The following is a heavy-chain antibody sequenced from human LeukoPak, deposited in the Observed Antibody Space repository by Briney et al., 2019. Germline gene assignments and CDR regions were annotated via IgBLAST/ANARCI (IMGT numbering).Heavy chain of an antibody. CDR1: GFTVSAHY. CDR3: ARVNPLMAPGAFDI. D-gene: IGHD2-8*01. V-gene: IGHV3-53*01. J-gene: IGHJ3*02. CDR2: LYTGGDT. Sequence: GGSLRLSCAVSGFTVSAHYMSWVRQAPGKGLECVSFLYTGGDTYYADSVKGRFTISRDNSKNTLYLQMNSLRAEDTAVYYCARVNPLMAPGAFDIWGQGTMVAVSS.